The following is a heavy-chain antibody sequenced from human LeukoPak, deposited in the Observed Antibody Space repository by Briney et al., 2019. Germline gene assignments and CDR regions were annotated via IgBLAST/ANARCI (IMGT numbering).Heavy chain of an antibody. Sequence: GGSLRLSCAASGFTFSSYAMSWVRQAPGKGLEWVSAISGSGCSTYYADSVKGRFTISRDNSKNTLYLQMNSLRAEDMAVYYCERDGREIGYCSGGSCKDAFDIWGQGTMVTVSS. D-gene: IGHD2-15*01. CDR1: GFTFSSYA. V-gene: IGHV3-23*01. CDR3: ERDGREIGYCSGGSCKDAFDI. CDR2: ISGSGCST. J-gene: IGHJ3*02.